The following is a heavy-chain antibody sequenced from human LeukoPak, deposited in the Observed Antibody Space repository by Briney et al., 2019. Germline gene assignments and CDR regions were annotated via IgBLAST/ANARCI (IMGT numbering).Heavy chain of an antibody. D-gene: IGHD1-26*01. Sequence: SGPALVKPTQTLTLTCTFSGLSLSTIGMRVSWIRQPPGKALEWLARIDCDDDKFYSTSLKTRLTISKDTSKNQVVLTMTNMDPVDTATYYCARIRWDDAFDIWGQGTMVTVSS. V-gene: IGHV2-70*04. CDR2: IDCDDDK. J-gene: IGHJ3*02. CDR1: GLSLSTIGMR. CDR3: ARIRWDDAFDI.